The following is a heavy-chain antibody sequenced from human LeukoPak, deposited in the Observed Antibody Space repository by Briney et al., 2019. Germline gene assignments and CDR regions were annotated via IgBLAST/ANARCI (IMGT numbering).Heavy chain of an antibody. V-gene: IGHV1-46*01. J-gene: IGHJ4*02. CDR2: INPSGGST. CDR3: ARGLSQYYFDY. Sequence: ASVKVSCKASGGTFSSYAISWVRQAPGQGLEWMGIINPSGGSTSYAQKFQGRVTMTRDMSASTVFMELSGLRSEDTAVYYCARGLSQYYFDYWGQGTLVTVSS. CDR1: GGTFSSYA.